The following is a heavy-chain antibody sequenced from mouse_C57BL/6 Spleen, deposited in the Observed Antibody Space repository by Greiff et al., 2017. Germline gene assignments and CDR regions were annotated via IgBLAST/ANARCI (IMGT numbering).Heavy chain of an antibody. J-gene: IGHJ4*01. CDR2: IYPGSGST. CDR3: AIYDGYYEGFDYAMDY. D-gene: IGHD2-3*01. CDR1: GYTFTSYW. V-gene: IGHV1-55*01. Sequence: QVQLQQPGAELVKPGASVKMSCKASGYTFTSYWITWVKQRPGQGLEWIGDIYPGSGSTNYNEKFKSKATLTVDTSSSTAYMQLSSLTSEDSAVYYCAIYDGYYEGFDYAMDYWGQGTSVTVSS.